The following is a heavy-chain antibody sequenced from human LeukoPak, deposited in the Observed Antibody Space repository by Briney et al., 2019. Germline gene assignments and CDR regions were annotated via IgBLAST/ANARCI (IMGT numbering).Heavy chain of an antibody. D-gene: IGHD2-2*01. J-gene: IGHJ4*01. CDR1: GYSFTAYW. V-gene: IGHV1-2*02. CDR2: MNPNSGVT. Sequence: ASVTVSCKASGYSFTAYWIHWVRQAPGQGFEWMGCMNPNSGVTGYAQSFQGRVTMTGDTSISTAYMELNSLRSDDSAVYYCARDPGYLQSDYWGQGTLVSVPS. CDR3: ARDPGYLQSDY.